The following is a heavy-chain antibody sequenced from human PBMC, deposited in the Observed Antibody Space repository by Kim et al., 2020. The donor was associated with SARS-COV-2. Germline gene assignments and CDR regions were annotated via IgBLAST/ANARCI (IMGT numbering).Heavy chain of an antibody. CDR2: IRTRASAETT. CDR3: AKDRGGSDWPGFDS. CDR1: GFTLGNNV. Sequence: GGSLRLSCAASGFTLGNNVMSWVRQAPGRGLEWVSTIRTRASAETTYYADSVNGRFTVSRDISKNTLYLELSSLRADDTALYSCAKDRGGSDWPGFDSWG. V-gene: IGHV3-23*01. J-gene: IGHJ4*01. D-gene: IGHD2-21*02.